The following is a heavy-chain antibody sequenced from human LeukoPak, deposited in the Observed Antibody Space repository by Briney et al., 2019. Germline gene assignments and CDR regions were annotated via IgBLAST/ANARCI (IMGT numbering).Heavy chain of an antibody. V-gene: IGHV4-59*11. CDR2: LHYTGST. J-gene: IGHJ5*02. D-gene: IGHD3-16*01. CDR3: ARLHALGAEEFDP. Sequence: SETLFLTCTVSGGSISGHYWSWIRQPPGKRLEWIGYLHYTGSTNYNPSLNSRITMSVDTPNNQFSLRLTSVTAADTAVYYCARLHALGAEEFDPWGQGALVTVSS. CDR1: GGSISGHY.